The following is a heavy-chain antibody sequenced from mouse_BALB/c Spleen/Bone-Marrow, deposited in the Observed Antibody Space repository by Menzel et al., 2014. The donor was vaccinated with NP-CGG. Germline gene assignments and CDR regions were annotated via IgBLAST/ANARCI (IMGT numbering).Heavy chain of an antibody. J-gene: IGHJ2*01. CDR2: IRNKANGYTT. V-gene: IGHV7-3*02. Sequence: DVKLVESGGGLVQPGGSLRLSCATSGFTFTDYYMNWVRQPPGKALEWLGFIRNKANGYTTEYSASVKGRFTISRDNSQNILYLQMNTLRAEDSATYYCARDKERVFFDYWGQGTTLTVSS. CDR1: GFTFTDYY. CDR3: ARDKERVFFDY.